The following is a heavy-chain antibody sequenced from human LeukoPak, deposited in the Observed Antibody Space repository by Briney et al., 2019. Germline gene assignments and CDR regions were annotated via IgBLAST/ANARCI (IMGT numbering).Heavy chain of an antibody. D-gene: IGHD6-6*01. Sequence: GGSLSLSCAASGFTFSNYAMHWVRQAPGKGLEWVTFIRYDGSNKYYAESVKGRFTISRDNSKNTLYLQMSSLRAEDTAVYYCAKAIHSSSSGVVDYWGQGTLVTVSS. CDR3: AKAIHSSSSGVVDY. CDR2: IRYDGSNK. V-gene: IGHV3-30*02. CDR1: GFTFSNYA. J-gene: IGHJ4*02.